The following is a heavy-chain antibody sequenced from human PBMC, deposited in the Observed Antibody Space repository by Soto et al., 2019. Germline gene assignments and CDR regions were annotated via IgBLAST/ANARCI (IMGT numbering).Heavy chain of an antibody. CDR3: ANGKGGVRYYYGMDV. CDR2: ISFDGSER. Sequence: QVQLVESGGGVVQPGTSLRLSCVVSGLTFRDSGMHWVRQAPRKGLEWVAVISFDGSERHYRDSVKGRVSISRDNSMNTLYLQMNSLRGDDSAVYYCANGKGGVRYYYGMDVWGQGSTVTVSS. CDR1: GLTFRDSG. D-gene: IGHD1-26*01. J-gene: IGHJ6*02. V-gene: IGHV3-30*18.